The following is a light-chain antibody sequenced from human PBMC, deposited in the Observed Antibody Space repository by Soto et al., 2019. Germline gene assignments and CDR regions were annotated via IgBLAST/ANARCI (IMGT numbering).Light chain of an antibody. CDR2: GAS. CDR1: QSINTY. J-gene: IGKJ1*01. Sequence: DIQMTQSPSSLSASVGDRVTICCRTNQSINTYLNWYQQKPGKAPKLLIYGASSLQSGVPLRFSGSGSGTDCTLTITTLQAEDFATYYCQESYSYLWGTCGQGTKVEIK. V-gene: IGKV1-39*01. CDR3: QESYSYLWGT.